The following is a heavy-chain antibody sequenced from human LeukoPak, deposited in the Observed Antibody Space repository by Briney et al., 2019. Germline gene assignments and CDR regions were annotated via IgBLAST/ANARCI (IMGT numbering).Heavy chain of an antibody. Sequence: PSETLSLTCTVSGGSISSGGYYWSWIRQHPGKGLEWIGYIYYSGSTYYNLSLKSRVTISVDTSKNQFSLKLSSVTAADTAVYYCARYTTVTTDAFDIWGQGTMVTVSS. J-gene: IGHJ3*02. V-gene: IGHV4-31*03. CDR3: ARYTTVTTDAFDI. D-gene: IGHD4-11*01. CDR1: GGSISSGGYY. CDR2: IYYSGST.